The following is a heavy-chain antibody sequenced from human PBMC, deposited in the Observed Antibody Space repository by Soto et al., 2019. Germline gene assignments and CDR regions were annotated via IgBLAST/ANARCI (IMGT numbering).Heavy chain of an antibody. V-gene: IGHV4-31*03. J-gene: IGHJ4*02. CDR3: ARATGTLRSRNCDY. Sequence: SETLSLTCSVSGGSISTVGHYWPWIRQPPGKGLEWIGSIYHTGSTYYSKSLRSRLTMSVDTSKSQFSLRLSSVTAADTAVYYCARATGTLRSRNCDYWGQGSLVTVS. D-gene: IGHD1-1*01. CDR1: GGSISTVGHY. CDR2: IYHTGST.